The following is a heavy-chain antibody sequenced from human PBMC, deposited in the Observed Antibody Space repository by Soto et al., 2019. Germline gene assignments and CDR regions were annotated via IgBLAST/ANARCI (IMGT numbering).Heavy chain of an antibody. J-gene: IGHJ4*02. D-gene: IGHD6-19*01. Sequence: QVQLQESGPGLVKPSQTLSLTCTVSGGSISSGGYYWSWIRQHPGKGLEWIGYIYYSGSTYYNPSLKSRVTISVDTSQNQCSLKLSSVTAADTAVDYCARGRGIAVAGTGKRDYWGQGTLVTVSS. CDR1: GGSISSGGYY. CDR2: IYYSGST. CDR3: ARGRGIAVAGTGKRDY. V-gene: IGHV4-31*03.